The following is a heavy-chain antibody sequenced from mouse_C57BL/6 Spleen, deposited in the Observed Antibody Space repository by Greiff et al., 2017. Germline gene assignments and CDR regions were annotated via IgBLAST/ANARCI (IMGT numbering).Heavy chain of an antibody. Sequence: VQLQQSGPELVKPGASVKIPCKASGYTFTDYNMDWVKQSHGKSLEWIGDINPNNGGTIYNQKFKGKATLTVDKSSSTAYMELRSLTSEDTAVYYCARSPNYYGSSHGGFAYWGQGTLVTVSA. D-gene: IGHD1-1*01. CDR3: ARSPNYYGSSHGGFAY. CDR2: INPNNGGT. V-gene: IGHV1-18*01. CDR1: GYTFTDYN. J-gene: IGHJ3*01.